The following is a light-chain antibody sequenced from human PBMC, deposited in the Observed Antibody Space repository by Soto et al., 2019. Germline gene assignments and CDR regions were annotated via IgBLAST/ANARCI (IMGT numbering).Light chain of an antibody. CDR2: GAS. CDR3: QQYGSSPLT. J-gene: IGKJ4*01. Sequence: EIVLTQSPGTLSLSPGERATLSCRASQSVSSSYLAWYQQKPGQAPWLLIYGASNRATDIPDRFSGSGSGTDFTLTISRLETGDFAVYYWQQYGSSPLTFGGGTKVEIK. CDR1: QSVSSSY. V-gene: IGKV3-20*01.